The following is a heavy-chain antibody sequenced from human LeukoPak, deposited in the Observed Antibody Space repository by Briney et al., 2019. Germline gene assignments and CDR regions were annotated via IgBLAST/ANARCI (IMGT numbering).Heavy chain of an antibody. D-gene: IGHD6-19*01. J-gene: IGHJ4*02. CDR2: ISYDGNKK. CDR3: SRDPRGIALAGTYDY. CDR1: GFSFSSFG. V-gene: IGHV3-30*03. Sequence: GGSLRPSCAASGFSFSSFGMHWVRQAPGKGLEWVAVISYDGNKKYYGDSVKGRFTISRDNSMNTLYLKMNSLRADDTAVYYCSRDPRGIALAGTYDYWGQGILVTVSS.